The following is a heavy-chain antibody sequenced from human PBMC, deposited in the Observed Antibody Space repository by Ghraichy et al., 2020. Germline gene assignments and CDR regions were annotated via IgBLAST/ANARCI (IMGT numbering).Heavy chain of an antibody. CDR2: IYSGGST. CDR1: GFTVSSNY. Sequence: GGSLRLSCAASGFTVSSNYMSWVRQAPGKGLEWVSVIYSGGSTYYADSVKGRFTISRDNSKNTLYLQMNSLRAEDTAVYYCARALYYYYGMDVWGQGTTVTVSS. V-gene: IGHV3-53*01. D-gene: IGHD3-16*02. J-gene: IGHJ6*02. CDR3: ARALYYYYGMDV.